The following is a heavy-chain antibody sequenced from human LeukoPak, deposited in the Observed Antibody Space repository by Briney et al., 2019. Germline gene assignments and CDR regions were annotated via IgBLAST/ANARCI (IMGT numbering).Heavy chain of an antibody. CDR1: GYTFTSYD. D-gene: IGHD3-3*01. CDR2: MNPNSGNT. J-gene: IGHJ4*02. CDR3: ARDARDFWSGYAFDY. Sequence: GASVKVSCKASGYTFTSYDINWVRQATGQGLEWMGWMNPNSGNTGYAQKFQGRVTMTRDTSTSTVYMELSSLRSEDTAVYYCARDARDFWSGYAFDYWGQGTLVTVSS. V-gene: IGHV1-8*02.